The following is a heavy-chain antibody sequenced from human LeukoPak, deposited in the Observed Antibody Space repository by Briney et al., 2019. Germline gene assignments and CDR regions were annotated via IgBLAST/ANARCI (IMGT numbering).Heavy chain of an antibody. CDR3: ARDWSHGIDY. J-gene: IGHJ4*02. V-gene: IGHV4-61*01. D-gene: IGHD1-26*01. CDR1: GGSVSSGSYY. CDR2: IYYSGST. Sequence: PSETLSLTCTVPGGSVSSGSYYWSWIRQPPGKGLEWIGYIYYSGSTNYNPSLKSRVTMSVDTSKNQFSLKLSPVTAADTAVYYCARDWSHGIDYWGQGILVTVSS.